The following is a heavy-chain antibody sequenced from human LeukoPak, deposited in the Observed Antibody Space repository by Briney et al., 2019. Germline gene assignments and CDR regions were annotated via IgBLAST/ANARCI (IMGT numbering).Heavy chain of an antibody. Sequence: ASVKVSCKASGYTFTGYYMHWVRQAPGQGLEWMGWINPNSGGTNYAQKFQGRVTMTRDTSISTAYMELSRLRSDDTAVYYCARAGYCSGGSCYPARSYYYYYMDVWGKGTTVTISS. CDR3: ARAGYCSGGSCYPARSYYYYYMDV. CDR1: GYTFTGYY. J-gene: IGHJ6*03. D-gene: IGHD2-15*01. CDR2: INPNSGGT. V-gene: IGHV1-2*02.